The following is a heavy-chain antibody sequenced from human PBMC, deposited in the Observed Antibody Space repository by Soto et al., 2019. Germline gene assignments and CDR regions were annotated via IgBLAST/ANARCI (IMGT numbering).Heavy chain of an antibody. CDR1: GFTFTSSA. V-gene: IGHV1-58*01. D-gene: IGHD2-2*01. J-gene: IGHJ6*02. Sequence: SVKVSCKASGFTFTSSAVQWVRQARGQRLEWIGWIVVGSGNTNYAQKFQERVTITRDMSTSTAYMELSSLRSEDTAVYYCAAESSRSYCISTSCPWGVWGQGTTVTVS. CDR2: IVVGSGNT. CDR3: AAESSRSYCISTSCPWGV.